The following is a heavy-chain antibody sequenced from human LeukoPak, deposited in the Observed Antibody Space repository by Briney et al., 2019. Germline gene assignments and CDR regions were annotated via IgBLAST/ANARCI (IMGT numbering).Heavy chain of an antibody. Sequence: GGSLRLSCAASGFTVSSNYMSWVRQAPGKGLEWVSVIYSGGSTYYADSVKGRFTISRDNSKNTLYLQMNSLRAEDTAVYYCAKDTPVGAPGDYWGQGTLVTVSS. J-gene: IGHJ4*02. D-gene: IGHD1-26*01. CDR3: AKDTPVGAPGDY. CDR2: IYSGGST. V-gene: IGHV3-66*01. CDR1: GFTVSSNY.